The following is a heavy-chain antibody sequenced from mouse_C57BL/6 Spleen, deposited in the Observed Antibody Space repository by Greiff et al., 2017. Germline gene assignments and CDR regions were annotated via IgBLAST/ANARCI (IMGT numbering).Heavy chain of an antibody. D-gene: IGHD2-4*01. Sequence: EVQLQQSGPELVKPGASVKISCKASGYTFTDYYMNWVKQSHGKSLEWIGDINPNNGGTSYNQKFKGKATLTVDKPSSTAYMELRSLTSEDAAVYYCARIYYDYAWFACWGQGTLVTVSA. CDR2: INPNNGGT. CDR3: ARIYYDYAWFAC. CDR1: GYTFTDYY. J-gene: IGHJ3*01. V-gene: IGHV1-26*01.